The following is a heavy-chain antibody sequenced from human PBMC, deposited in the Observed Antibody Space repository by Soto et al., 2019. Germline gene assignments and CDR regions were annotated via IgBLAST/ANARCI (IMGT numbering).Heavy chain of an antibody. V-gene: IGHV1-69*04. CDR2: VIPVLGLT. D-gene: IGHD5-12*01. J-gene: IGHJ3*02. Sequence: SVKVSCKTSRSTFSSDTFSWVRQAPGQGLEWVGRVIPVLGLTNFAQKFQGRVTITADKSTNTAYMELSSLRSEDTAVYYCAREATYDAFDIWGQGTMVTV. CDR1: RSTFSSDT. CDR3: AREATYDAFDI.